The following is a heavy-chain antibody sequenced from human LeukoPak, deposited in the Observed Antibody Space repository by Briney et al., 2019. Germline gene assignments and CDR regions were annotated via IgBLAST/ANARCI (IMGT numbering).Heavy chain of an antibody. V-gene: IGHV3-30*18. Sequence: GGSLRLSCAASGFTFSSYGMHWVRQAPGKGLEWVAVISYDGSNKYYADSVKGRFTISRDNSKNTLYLQMNSLRAEDTAVYYCAKDRWELNYYFDYWAREPWSPSPQ. D-gene: IGHD1-26*01. J-gene: IGHJ4*02. CDR2: ISYDGSNK. CDR1: GFTFSSYG. CDR3: AKDRWELNYYFDY.